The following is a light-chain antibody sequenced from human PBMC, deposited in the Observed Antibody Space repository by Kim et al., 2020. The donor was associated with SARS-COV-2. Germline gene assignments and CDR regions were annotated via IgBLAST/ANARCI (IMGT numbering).Light chain of an antibody. Sequence: VMTQSPATLSVSPGERVTLSCGASQSVSSKLAWYHQKPGQAPRLLIYGTSTRATDIPARFSGSGSGTEFTLTISSLQSEDFAVYYCQQYNDWPYTLGQGTKLEIK. CDR2: GTS. J-gene: IGKJ2*01. CDR3: QQYNDWPYT. V-gene: IGKV3-15*01. CDR1: QSVSSK.